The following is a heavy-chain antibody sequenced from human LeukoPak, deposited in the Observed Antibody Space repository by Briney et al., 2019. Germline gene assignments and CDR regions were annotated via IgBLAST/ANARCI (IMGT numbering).Heavy chain of an antibody. CDR2: IKQDGSEK. J-gene: IGHJ4*02. CDR1: GFTFSSYW. Sequence: GGSLRLSCAASGFTFSSYWMSWVRQAPGKGLEWVANIKQDGSEKYYVDSVKGRFTITRDNAKNSLYLQMNSLRAEDTAVYYCARDKLGSSGWYKPSRFDYWGQGTLVTVSS. CDR3: ARDKLGSSGWYKPSRFDY. D-gene: IGHD6-19*01. V-gene: IGHV3-7*01.